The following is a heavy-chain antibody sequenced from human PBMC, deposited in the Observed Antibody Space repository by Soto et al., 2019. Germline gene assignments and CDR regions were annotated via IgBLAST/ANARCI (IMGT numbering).Heavy chain of an antibody. CDR1: GYTFTSYA. CDR2: INAGNGNT. Sequence: ASVKVSCKASGYTFTSYAMHWVRQAPGQRLEWMGWINAGNGNTKYSQKFQGRVTITRDTSASTAYIELSSLRSEDTAVYYCARGLIAAAGPKLYYFDYWGQGTLVTVSS. CDR3: ARGLIAAAGPKLYYFDY. J-gene: IGHJ4*02. V-gene: IGHV1-3*01. D-gene: IGHD6-13*01.